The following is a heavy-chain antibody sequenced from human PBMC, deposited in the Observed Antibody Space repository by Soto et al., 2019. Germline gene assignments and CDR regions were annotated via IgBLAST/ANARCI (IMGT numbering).Heavy chain of an antibody. CDR1: GGSISSYY. D-gene: IGHD1-26*01. CDR2: IYYSGRT. Sequence: SETLALTCSVSGGSISSYYWSWIRQPPGKGLEWIGYIYYSGRTNYNPSLKSRVTISVDTSKTQLSRKLSSVTAADTAVYYCARAALGRRDYYYYYYMDVWGKGTTVTVPS. V-gene: IGHV4-59*01. J-gene: IGHJ6*03. CDR3: ARAALGRRDYYYYYYMDV.